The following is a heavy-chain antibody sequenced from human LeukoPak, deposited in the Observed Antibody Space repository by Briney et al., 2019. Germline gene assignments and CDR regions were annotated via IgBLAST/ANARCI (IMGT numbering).Heavy chain of an antibody. D-gene: IGHD2-2*01. V-gene: IGHV3-64*04. Sequence: PGGSLRLSCSVSGFSFSSYGMQWVRQAPGKGLEYVSVISADGSRTNYADSVRGRFTISRDTPKNTLNLQMNNLRGDDTAVYHCARVLSIVVVPGATFWFDPWGQGTLVTVSS. J-gene: IGHJ5*02. CDR1: GFSFSSYG. CDR3: ARVLSIVVVPGATFWFDP. CDR2: ISADGSRT.